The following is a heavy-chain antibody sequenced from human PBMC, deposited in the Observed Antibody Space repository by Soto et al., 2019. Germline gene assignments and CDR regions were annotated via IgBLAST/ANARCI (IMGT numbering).Heavy chain of an antibody. J-gene: IGHJ4*02. Sequence: GESLKISCKGSGYSFTSYWIGWVRQMPGKGLEWMGILYPADSDIRYSPSFQGQVTISADKSISTAYLQWSTLKASDTAMYYCARSLSFRGPNYFDYWGQGTLVTVSS. CDR3: ARSLSFRGPNYFDY. V-gene: IGHV5-51*01. CDR1: GYSFTSYW. CDR2: LYPADSDI.